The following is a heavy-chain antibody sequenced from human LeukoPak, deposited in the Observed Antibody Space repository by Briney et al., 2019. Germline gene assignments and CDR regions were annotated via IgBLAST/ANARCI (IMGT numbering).Heavy chain of an antibody. V-gene: IGHV4-30-4*08. CDR2: IYYSGST. D-gene: IGHD1-26*01. CDR3: ARVRYSGSYYFDY. CDR1: GGSISSGDYY. J-gene: IGHJ4*02. Sequence: SETLSLTCTVSGGSISSGDYYWSWIRQPPGKGLEWIGYIYYSGSTYYNPSRKSRVTISVDTSKNQFSLKLSSVTAADTAVYYCARVRYSGSYYFDYWGQGTLVTVSS.